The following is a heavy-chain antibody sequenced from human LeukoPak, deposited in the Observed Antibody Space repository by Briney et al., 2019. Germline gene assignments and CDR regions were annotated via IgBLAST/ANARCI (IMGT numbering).Heavy chain of an antibody. D-gene: IGHD3-3*01. CDR1: GFTFSSYA. Sequence: GRSLRLSCVASGFTFSSYAMHWVRQATGKGLEWVSAIGTAGDTYYPGSVKGRFTISRENAKNSLYLQMNSLRAEDTAVYYCAGGAGTIFDYYGMDVWGQGTTVTVSS. CDR3: AGGAGTIFDYYGMDV. CDR2: IGTAGDT. V-gene: IGHV3-13*01. J-gene: IGHJ6*02.